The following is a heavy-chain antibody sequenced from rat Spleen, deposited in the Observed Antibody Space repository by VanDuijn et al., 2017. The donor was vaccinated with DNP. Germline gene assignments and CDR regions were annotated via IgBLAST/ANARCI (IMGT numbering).Heavy chain of an antibody. D-gene: IGHD3-1*01. CDR2: ISSDGSHT. V-gene: IGHV5-7*01. J-gene: IGHJ1*01. CDR3: ARKSSKGWFYDF. CDR1: GFTFSDYY. Sequence: EVKLVESGGGLVQPGRSLKLSCAGSGFTFSDYYMAWVRQTPTKGLDWVASISSDGSHTYYRDSVKGRFTISRDNAQNSLYLQMSKVGSDDTAIYYCARKSSKGWFYDFWGPGTMVTVSS.